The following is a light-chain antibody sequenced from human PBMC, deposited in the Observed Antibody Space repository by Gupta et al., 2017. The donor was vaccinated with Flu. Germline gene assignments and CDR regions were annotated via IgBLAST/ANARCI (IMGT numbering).Light chain of an antibody. CDR2: KAS. CDR3: QQYNSYPLT. CDR1: QSISSW. J-gene: IGKJ4*01. Sequence: DIQMTQSPSTLSASVGDRVTITCRASQSISSWLAWYQQKPGKAPKLLIYKASSLESGVPSRFSGSGSGTEFTLTISSLQPDDFATYYCQQYNSYPLTFGGGNKVEIK. V-gene: IGKV1-5*03.